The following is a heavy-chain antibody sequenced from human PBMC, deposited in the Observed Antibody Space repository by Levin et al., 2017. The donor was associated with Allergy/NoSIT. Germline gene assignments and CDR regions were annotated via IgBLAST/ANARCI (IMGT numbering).Heavy chain of an antibody. J-gene: IGHJ4*02. D-gene: IGHD2-15*01. Sequence: PSETLSLTCAASGFTFSNAWMSWVRQAPGKGLEWVGRIKSKTDGGTTDYAAPVKGRFTISRDDSKNTLYLQMNSLKTEDTAVYYCTTACSGGSCYSLYPSGGYDYWGQGTLVTVSS. V-gene: IGHV3-15*01. CDR1: GFTFSNAW. CDR3: TTACSGGSCYSLYPSGGYDY. CDR2: IKSKTDGGTT.